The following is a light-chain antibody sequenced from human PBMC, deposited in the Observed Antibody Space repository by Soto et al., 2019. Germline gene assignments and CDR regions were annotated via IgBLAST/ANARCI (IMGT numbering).Light chain of an antibody. CDR2: KAS. Sequence: DVEMTQSPSTLPTSIGDRVTINCRASQNVSNWLAWYQQKPGKAPKLLIYKASRLESWVPSRFSASGSGTDFTLTINSLQSDPFAAYFCQQYSKESTFGQGTKLEIK. J-gene: IGKJ2*01. CDR3: QQYSKEST. CDR1: QNVSNW. V-gene: IGKV1-5*03.